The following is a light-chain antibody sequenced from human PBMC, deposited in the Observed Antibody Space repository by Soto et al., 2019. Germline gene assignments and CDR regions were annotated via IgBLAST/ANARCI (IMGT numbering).Light chain of an antibody. CDR2: EVA. CDR1: STDPATYDL. V-gene: IGLV2-23*02. Sequence: QSALTQPASVSGSPGQSITISCTGTSTDPATYDLVSWNQQHPGKAPQLIIYEVAKRPSGVSARFSGSQSGDTASLTISGLQAADEAYYYCCSRLFGGGTQLTVL. J-gene: IGLJ2*01. CDR3: CSRL.